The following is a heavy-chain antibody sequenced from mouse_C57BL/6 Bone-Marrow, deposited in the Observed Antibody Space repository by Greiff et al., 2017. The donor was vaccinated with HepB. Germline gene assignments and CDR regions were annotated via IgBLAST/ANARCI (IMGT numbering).Heavy chain of an antibody. Sequence: QVQLQQPGAELVMPGASVKLSCKASGYTFTSYWMHWVKQRPGQGLEWIGEIDPSDSYTNYNQKFKGKSTLTVDKSSSTAYMQLSSLTSEDSAVYYCARESHYYGSSRAGYAMDYWGQGTSVTVSS. CDR2: IDPSDSYT. D-gene: IGHD1-1*01. V-gene: IGHV1-69*01. J-gene: IGHJ4*01. CDR1: GYTFTSYW. CDR3: ARESHYYGSSRAGYAMDY.